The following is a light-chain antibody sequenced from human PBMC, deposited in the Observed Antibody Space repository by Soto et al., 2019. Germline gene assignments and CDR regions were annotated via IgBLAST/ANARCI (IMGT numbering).Light chain of an antibody. CDR2: LGS. CDR3: MQALQTPLT. Sequence: DIVMTQSPLSLPVTPGEPASISCRSSQSLLHSNGYNYLDWYLKKPGQSPQLLIYLGSNRASGVPDRFSGSGSGTDFTLKISRVEAEDVGVYYCMQALQTPLTFGGGTQVEIK. V-gene: IGKV2-28*01. J-gene: IGKJ4*01. CDR1: QSLLHSNGYNY.